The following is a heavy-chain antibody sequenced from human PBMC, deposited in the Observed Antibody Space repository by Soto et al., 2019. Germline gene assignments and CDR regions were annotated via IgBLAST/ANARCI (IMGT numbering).Heavy chain of an antibody. J-gene: IGHJ4*02. CDR2: VSHDGRNT. CDR3: AKGGRQWLVTSDFNY. Sequence: VQLVESGGGVVQPGRSLRLSCAASGFTLSDYAMHWVRQAPGKGLEWVAVVSHDGRNTHYADSVKGRFTISRDSSKNTVSLEMTSLSAEDTAVYYCAKGGRQWLVTSDFNYWGQGALVTVSS. CDR1: GFTLSDYA. V-gene: IGHV3-30*18. D-gene: IGHD6-19*01.